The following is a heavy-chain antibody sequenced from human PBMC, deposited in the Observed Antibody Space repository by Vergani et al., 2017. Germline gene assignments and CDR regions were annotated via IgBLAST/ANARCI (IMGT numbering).Heavy chain of an antibody. D-gene: IGHD3-22*01. CDR3: ASLYYYDSSGLNWFDP. Sequence: VQLQQWGAGLLKPSETLSLTCAVYGGSFSGYYWSWIRQPPGKGLEWIGEINHSGSTNYNPSLKSRVTISVDTSKNQFSLKLSSVTAADTAVYYCASLYYYDSSGLNWFDPWGQGTLVTVSS. CDR1: GGSFSGYY. CDR2: INHSGST. V-gene: IGHV4-34*01. J-gene: IGHJ5*02.